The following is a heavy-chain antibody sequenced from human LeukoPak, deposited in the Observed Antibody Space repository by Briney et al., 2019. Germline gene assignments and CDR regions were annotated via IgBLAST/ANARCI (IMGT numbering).Heavy chain of an antibody. CDR2: ISYDGSNK. J-gene: IGHJ4*02. V-gene: IGHV3-30*18. D-gene: IGHD4-17*01. Sequence: GGSLRLSCAASGFTFSSYGMHWVRQAPGKGLEWVAVISYDGSNKYYADSVKGRFTISRDNSKNTLYLQMNSLRAEDTAVYYCAKDRPYGDYTYWGQGTLVTVSS. CDR3: AKDRPYGDYTY. CDR1: GFTFSSYG.